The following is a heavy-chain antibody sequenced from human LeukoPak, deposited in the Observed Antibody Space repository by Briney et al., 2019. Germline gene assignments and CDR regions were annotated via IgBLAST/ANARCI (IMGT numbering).Heavy chain of an antibody. Sequence: GGSLRLSCAASGFTFSSYGMHWVRQAPGKGLEWVAFIRYDGSNKYYADSVKGRFTISRDNSKNTLYLQMNSLRAEDTAVYYCAKGGGAAAGTNYWGQGTLVTVSS. V-gene: IGHV3-30*02. J-gene: IGHJ4*02. D-gene: IGHD6-13*01. CDR2: IRYDGSNK. CDR1: GFTFSSYG. CDR3: AKGGGAAAGTNY.